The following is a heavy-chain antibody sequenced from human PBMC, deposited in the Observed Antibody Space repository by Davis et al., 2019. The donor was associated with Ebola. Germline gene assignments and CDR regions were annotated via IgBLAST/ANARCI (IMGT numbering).Heavy chain of an antibody. J-gene: IGHJ4*02. CDR1: GFTFSSYS. CDR2: ISSSSSTI. D-gene: IGHD3-16*01. V-gene: IGHV3-48*04. CDR3: ARGGGLGY. Sequence: PGGSLRLSCAASGFTFSSYSMSWVRQAPGKGLEWVSYISSSSSTIYYADSVKGRFTITRDNAKNSLYLQMNSLRAEDTAVYYCARGGGLGYWGQGTLVTVSS.